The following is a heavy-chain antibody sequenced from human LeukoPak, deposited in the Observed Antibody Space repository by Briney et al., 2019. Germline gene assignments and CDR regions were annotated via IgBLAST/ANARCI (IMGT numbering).Heavy chain of an antibody. Sequence: PGGSLRLSCAASGFTFSSYGMHWVRQAPGKGLEWVAVIWYDGSNKYYADSVKGRFTISRDNSKNTLYLQMNSLRAEDTAVYYCARGLQEYTYGFDYWGQGTLVTVSS. V-gene: IGHV3-33*01. CDR3: ARGLQEYTYGFDY. J-gene: IGHJ4*02. CDR1: GFTFSSYG. D-gene: IGHD5-18*01. CDR2: IWYDGSNK.